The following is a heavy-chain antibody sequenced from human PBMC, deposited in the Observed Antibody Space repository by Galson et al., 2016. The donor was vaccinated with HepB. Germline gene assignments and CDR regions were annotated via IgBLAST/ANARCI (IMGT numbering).Heavy chain of an antibody. J-gene: IGHJ4*02. Sequence: SVKVSCKVFGYTLTDLFIHWVRQAPGIGLEWMGNFDTEDGETYSAQKFQGRVTMTEDTPTDTAYMELSSLRFEDTAVYYCATVGATEGGLYFDYWGQGTLVTVSS. CDR3: ATVGATEGGLYFDY. D-gene: IGHD1-26*01. CDR1: GYTLTDLF. CDR2: FDTEDGET. V-gene: IGHV1-24*01.